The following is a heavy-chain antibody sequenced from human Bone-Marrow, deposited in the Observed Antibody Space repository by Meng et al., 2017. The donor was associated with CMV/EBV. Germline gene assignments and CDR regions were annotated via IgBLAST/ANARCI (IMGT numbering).Heavy chain of an antibody. CDR3: AKRYCSGGSCSPDY. D-gene: IGHD2-15*01. J-gene: IGHJ4*02. CDR1: GFTFSNYA. Sequence: ESLKISCAASGFTFSNYAMSWVRQAPGKGLEWVAAIGKSGGNTYTADSVKGRFTISRDNSKNTLYLQMSSLRAEDTAIYYCAKRYCSGGSCSPDYWGQGTLVTVSS. CDR2: IGKSGGNT. V-gene: IGHV3-23*01.